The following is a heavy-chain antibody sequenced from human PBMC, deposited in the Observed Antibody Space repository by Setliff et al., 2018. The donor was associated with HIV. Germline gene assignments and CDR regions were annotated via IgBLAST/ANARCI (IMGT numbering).Heavy chain of an antibody. CDR1: GGSISRGSYY. Sequence: SETLSLTCTVSGGSISRGSYYWSWIRQPAGKGLEWIGRIYTNGNTNYNPSLKSRVTVSADTSKNQFSLKLTSVTAADTAVYLCVRHLSAMATVDYWGQGALVTVSS. CDR3: VRHLSAMATVDY. D-gene: IGHD6-25*01. V-gene: IGHV4-61*02. J-gene: IGHJ4*02. CDR2: IYTNGNT.